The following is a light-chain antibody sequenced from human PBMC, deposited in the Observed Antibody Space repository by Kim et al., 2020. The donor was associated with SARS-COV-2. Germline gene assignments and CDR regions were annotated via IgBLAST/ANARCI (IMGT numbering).Light chain of an antibody. V-gene: IGKV3-11*01. Sequence: SSPGDRATLACRASRSVSRYLAWYQQKPGQTPRLLIYDASNRATGLPARFSGSGSGTDFTLTISSLEPEDFGVYYCQQRGAWPLTFGGGTKVDIK. CDR1: RSVSRY. CDR3: QQRGAWPLT. CDR2: DAS. J-gene: IGKJ4*01.